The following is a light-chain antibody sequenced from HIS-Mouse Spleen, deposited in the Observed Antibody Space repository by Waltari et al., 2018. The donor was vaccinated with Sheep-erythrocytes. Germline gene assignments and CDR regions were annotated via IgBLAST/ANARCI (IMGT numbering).Light chain of an antibody. J-gene: IGLJ3*02. CDR2: EGS. CDR1: SSDVGSYNL. Sequence: QSALTQPASVSGSPGQSITISCTGTSSDVGSYNLVSWYQQHPGKAPKRMIYEGSKRPSGVSHRFSGSKSGNTASLTISGLQAEDEADYYCCSYAGSSTPWVFGGGTKLTVL. V-gene: IGLV2-23*01. CDR3: CSYAGSSTPWV.